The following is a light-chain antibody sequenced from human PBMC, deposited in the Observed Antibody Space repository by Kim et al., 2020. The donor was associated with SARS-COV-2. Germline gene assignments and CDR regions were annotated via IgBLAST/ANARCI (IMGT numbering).Light chain of an antibody. V-gene: IGKV3-20*01. J-gene: IGKJ1*01. CDR2: GAS. CDR3: QQFGRSSWT. CDR1: QSVSSRY. Sequence: EIVLTQSPGTLSLSPGERATLSCRASQSVSSRYFAWYQQKPGQAPRLLIYGASSRATGIPVRFSGSGSGTDFTLTISRLEPEDFAVYYCQQFGRSSWTFGQGTKVDIK.